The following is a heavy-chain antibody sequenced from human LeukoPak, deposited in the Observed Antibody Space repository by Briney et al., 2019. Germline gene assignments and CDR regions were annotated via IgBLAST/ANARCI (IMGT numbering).Heavy chain of an antibody. J-gene: IGHJ6*03. D-gene: IGHD5-12*01. V-gene: IGHV1-18*01. Sequence: ASVKVSCKTSGHSMNTFGITWVRQAPGQGLEWIGWMSPDNGNTNYADKFQGRVSITRDTSRTTAYMELRSLRSDDTAVYFCANVAKGRYFFYYMDVWGAGTTVTVSS. CDR3: ANVAKGRYFFYYMDV. CDR1: GHSMNTFG. CDR2: MSPDNGNT.